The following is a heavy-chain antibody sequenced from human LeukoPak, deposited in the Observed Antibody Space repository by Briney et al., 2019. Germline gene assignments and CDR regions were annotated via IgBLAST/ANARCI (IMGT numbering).Heavy chain of an antibody. D-gene: IGHD2-15*01. J-gene: IGHJ5*02. CDR3: ARGGVCSGGSCYSDRGWFDP. Sequence: SETLSLTCTVSGGSISSSSYYWGWIRQPPGKGLEWIGYIYYSGNTNYNPSLKSRVTISVDTSKNQFSLNLNSVTAADTAVYYCARGGVCSGGSCYSDRGWFDPWGQGTLVTVSS. CDR1: GGSISSSSYY. V-gene: IGHV4-61*05. CDR2: IYYSGNT.